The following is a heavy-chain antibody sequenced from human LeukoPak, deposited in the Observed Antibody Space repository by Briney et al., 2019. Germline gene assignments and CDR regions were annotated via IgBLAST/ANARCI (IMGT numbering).Heavy chain of an antibody. CDR3: ASRPYSYSSKDYYFYYMDV. Sequence: ASVKVSCKASGYTFTSYYMHWVRQAPGQGLEWMGGIIPIFGTANYAQKFQGRVTITSDKSTSKAYMELSSLRSEDTAVYYCASRPYSYSSKDYYFYYMDVWGKGTTVTVSS. V-gene: IGHV1-69*06. CDR1: GYTFTSYY. CDR2: IIPIFGTA. J-gene: IGHJ6*03. D-gene: IGHD1-26*01.